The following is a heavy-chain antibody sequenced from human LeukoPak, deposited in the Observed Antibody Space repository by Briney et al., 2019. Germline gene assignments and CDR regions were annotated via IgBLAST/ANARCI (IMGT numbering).Heavy chain of an antibody. D-gene: IGHD6-19*01. V-gene: IGHV4-34*01. J-gene: IGHJ6*03. Sequence: SETLSLTCAVYGGSFSGYYWSWIRQPPGKGLEWIGEINHSGSTNYNPSLKSRVTISVDTSKNQFSLKLSSVTAADTAVYYCARLSSLGSGTYYYYYYMDVWGKGTTVTISS. CDR1: GGSFSGYY. CDR3: ARLSSLGSGTYYYYYYMDV. CDR2: INHSGST.